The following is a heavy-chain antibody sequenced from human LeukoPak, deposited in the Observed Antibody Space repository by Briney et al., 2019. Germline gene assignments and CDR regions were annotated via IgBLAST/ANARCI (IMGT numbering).Heavy chain of an antibody. CDR3: AKERSSGVYRLFDY. CDR2: ISGSGDNT. CDR1: GFTFSTYA. D-gene: IGHD3-22*01. V-gene: IGHV3-23*01. Sequence: GGSLRLSCAASGFTFSTYAMNWVRQAPGKGLEWVSGISGSGDNTYYTDSVKGRFTISRDNSKDTLYLQMNSLRAEDTAVYYCAKERSSGVYRLFDYWGQGTLVTVSP. J-gene: IGHJ4*02.